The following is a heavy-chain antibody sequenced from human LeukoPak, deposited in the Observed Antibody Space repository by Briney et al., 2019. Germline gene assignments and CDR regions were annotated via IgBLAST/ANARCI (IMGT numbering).Heavy chain of an antibody. V-gene: IGHV3-11*01. Sequence: TGGSLRLSCAACGFTYSDYYMTWIRQAPGKGLEWVSYITRSGDPVYYADSVKGRFTISRDNAKNSVYLEMNSLRAEDTAVYFCARDRASLYGYDALDVWGQGTMVTVHS. CDR2: ITRSGDPV. J-gene: IGHJ3*01. CDR1: GFTYSDYY. D-gene: IGHD5-18*01. CDR3: ARDRASLYGYDALDV.